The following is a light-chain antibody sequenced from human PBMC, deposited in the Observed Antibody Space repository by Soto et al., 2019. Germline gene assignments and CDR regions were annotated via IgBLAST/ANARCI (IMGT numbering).Light chain of an antibody. CDR2: SNN. CDR3: DAWDDSLNGPVV. J-gene: IGLJ2*01. V-gene: IGLV1-44*01. CDR1: STNIGSNT. Sequence: QLVLTQPPSASGTPGQRVTISCSGSSTNIGSNTVNCYQQLPGTAPKLLIYSNNQRPSGVPDRFSGSKSGTSASLAISGLQSEDEADYYCDAWDDSLNGPVVFGGGTKVTVL.